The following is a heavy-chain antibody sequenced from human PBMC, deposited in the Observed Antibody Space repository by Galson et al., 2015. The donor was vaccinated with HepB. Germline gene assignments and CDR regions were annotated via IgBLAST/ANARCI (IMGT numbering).Heavy chain of an antibody. CDR3: ARDTCSCCTCWYHP. J-gene: IGHJ5*02. Sequence: SLRLSCAASGFNFNSHTMNWVRQAPGKGLEWVSSVTGSSSYIYYADAVKGRCTISIDNAKKLLYLQMKILRVDDTAVYYCARDTCSCCTCWYHPWGQRTLVTVSS. V-gene: IGHV3-21*04. CDR1: GFNFNSHT. CDR2: VTGSSSYI. D-gene: IGHD6-19*01.